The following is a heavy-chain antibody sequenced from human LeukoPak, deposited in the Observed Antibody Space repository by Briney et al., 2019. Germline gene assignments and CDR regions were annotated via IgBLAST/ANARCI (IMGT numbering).Heavy chain of an antibody. J-gene: IGHJ6*03. CDR1: GFTFSSYS. Sequence: PGGSLRLSCAASGFTFSSYSMNWVRQAPGKGLEWVSYISSSSSTIYYADSVKGRFTISRDNAKNSLYLQMNSLRAEDTAVYYCARSPYTAMVVYYYYYMDVWGKGTTVTVSS. D-gene: IGHD5-18*01. V-gene: IGHV3-48*01. CDR3: ARSPYTAMVVYYYYYMDV. CDR2: ISSSSSTI.